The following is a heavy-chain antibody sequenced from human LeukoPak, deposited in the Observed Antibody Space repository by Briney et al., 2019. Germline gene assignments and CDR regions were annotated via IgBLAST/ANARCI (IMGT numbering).Heavy chain of an antibody. CDR1: GFTFSSYG. J-gene: IGHJ4*02. CDR3: AKSVITMIVVGLDY. D-gene: IGHD3-22*01. CDR2: IRYDGSNK. Sequence: GGSLRLSCAASGFTFSSYGMHWVRQAPGKGLERVAFIRYDGSNKYYADSVKGRFTIPRDNSKNTLYLQMNSLRAEDTAVYYCAKSVITMIVVGLDYWGQGTLVTVSS. V-gene: IGHV3-30*02.